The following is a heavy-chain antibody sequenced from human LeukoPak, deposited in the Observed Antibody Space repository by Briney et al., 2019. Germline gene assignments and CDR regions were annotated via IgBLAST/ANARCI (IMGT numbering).Heavy chain of an antibody. CDR2: ISGSGGST. Sequence: GGSLRLSCAASGFTFSSYGMSWVRQAPGKGLEWVSAISGSGGSTYYADSVKGRFSISRDSSKNILYLQMNSLRAEDTAVYYCAKDRCSNGIGCYYYYMDVWGKGTTVTISS. CDR1: GFTFSSYG. D-gene: IGHD2-8*01. V-gene: IGHV3-23*01. J-gene: IGHJ6*03. CDR3: AKDRCSNGIGCYYYYMDV.